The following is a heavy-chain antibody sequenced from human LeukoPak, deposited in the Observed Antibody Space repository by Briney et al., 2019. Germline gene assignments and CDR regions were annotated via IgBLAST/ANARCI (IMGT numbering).Heavy chain of an antibody. CDR3: ARDFEGQDYYDTHAFDI. D-gene: IGHD3-22*01. CDR2: IYYSGST. Sequence: SETLSLTCTVSGGSISGYYWNWIRQPPGKGLEWIGYIYYSGSTNYNPSLKSRVTISVDTSKNQFSLKLSSVTAADTAVYYCARDFEGQDYYDTHAFDIWGQGTMVTVSS. V-gene: IGHV4-59*01. CDR1: GGSISGYY. J-gene: IGHJ3*02.